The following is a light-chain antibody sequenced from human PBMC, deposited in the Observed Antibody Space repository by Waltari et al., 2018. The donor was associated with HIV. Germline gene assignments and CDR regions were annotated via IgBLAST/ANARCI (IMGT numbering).Light chain of an antibody. CDR2: FAS. V-gene: IGKV6-21*01. J-gene: IGKJ2*01. Sequence: EIVLTQSPDFQSVTPGEKVPITCRASQSIGTSLHWYQQKPDQSPNLLIKFASQSFSGVPSRFSGSGSGTDFTLTINSLEAEDAATYYCLQSTIFPYTFGQGTKLEIK. CDR1: QSIGTS. CDR3: LQSTIFPYT.